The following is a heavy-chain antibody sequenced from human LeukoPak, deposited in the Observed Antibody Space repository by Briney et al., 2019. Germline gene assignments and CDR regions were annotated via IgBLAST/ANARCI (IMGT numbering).Heavy chain of an antibody. Sequence: GGYLRLSCAAYGFMFTGFAMHWVRQAPGKGLQWVAVISYDGKVKFYGDSVKGRFTISRDDSKNMLYLKMSSLRPEDTAVYYCARDMIRGQPDYLEYWGQGTLVTVSS. V-gene: IGHV3-30*15. CDR1: GFMFTGFA. CDR2: ISYDGKVK. J-gene: IGHJ4*02. D-gene: IGHD3-10*01. CDR3: ARDMIRGQPDYLEY.